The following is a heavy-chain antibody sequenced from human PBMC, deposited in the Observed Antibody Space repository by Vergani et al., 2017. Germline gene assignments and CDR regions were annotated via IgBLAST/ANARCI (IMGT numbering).Heavy chain of an antibody. J-gene: IGHJ3*01. CDR2: VYWNDDE. D-gene: IGHD3-9*01. CDR3: VHRLGYFDWDGAFDV. V-gene: IGHV2-5*08. Sequence: QVTLKESGPALVKPTQTLTLTCSLSGFSLSSGRMRVGWIRQPPGRALEWLAFVYWNDDERYSPSLKSRVTITKDTSKNEVILTMATMDPVDTATYYCVHRLGYFDWDGAFDVWGPGTMVTVSS. CDR1: GFSLSSGRMR.